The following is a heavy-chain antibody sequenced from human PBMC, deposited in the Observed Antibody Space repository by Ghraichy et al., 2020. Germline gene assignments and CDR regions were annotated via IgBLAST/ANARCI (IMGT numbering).Heavy chain of an antibody. CDR2: IYYSGRT. Sequence: SETLSLTCTVSGGSVSSGSYYWSWIRRPPGKGLEWIGYIYYSGRTNYNPSLKRRVTISVDTSTNQFSLKLSPVTAADTAVYYCARDSTGTHRELSAGYYPSGIYVWCQGTTATLPS. CDR3: ARDSTGTHRELSAGYYPSGIYV. J-gene: IGHJ6*02. V-gene: IGHV4-61*01. CDR1: GGSVSSGSYY. D-gene: IGHD1-1*01.